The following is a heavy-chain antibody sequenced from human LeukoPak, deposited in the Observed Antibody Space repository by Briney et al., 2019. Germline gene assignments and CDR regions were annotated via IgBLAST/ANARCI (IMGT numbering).Heavy chain of an antibody. Sequence: GGSLRLSCAASGFTFSIYNMNWVRQAPGKGLEWVSHIYGHSAIIYYADSVKGRFTVSRDNAKNSPYLQMNSLRAEDTAVYYCARSPMIRGVITHFDSWGQGTLVTASS. CDR3: ARSPMIRGVITHFDS. J-gene: IGHJ5*01. V-gene: IGHV3-48*01. D-gene: IGHD3-10*01. CDR1: GFTFSIYN. CDR2: IYGHSAII.